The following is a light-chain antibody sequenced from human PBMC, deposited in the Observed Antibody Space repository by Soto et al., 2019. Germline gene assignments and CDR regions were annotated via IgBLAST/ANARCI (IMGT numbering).Light chain of an antibody. J-gene: IGKJ5*01. CDR2: DAS. V-gene: IGKV3-11*01. Sequence: EIVLTQSPATLSLSPGERATLSCRASQSVTSNVAWYQQKPGQAPRLLIYDASNRATGIPARFSGSGSGTDFTLTISSLEPEDFAVYYCQQRSNWPPPITFGQGTRLEIK. CDR3: QQRSNWPPPIT. CDR1: QSVTSN.